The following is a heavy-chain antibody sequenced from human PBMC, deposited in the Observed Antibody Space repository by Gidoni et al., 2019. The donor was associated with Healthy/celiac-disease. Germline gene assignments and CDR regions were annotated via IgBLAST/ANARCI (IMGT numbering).Heavy chain of an antibody. D-gene: IGHD3-3*01. Sequence: QVQLVESGGGVVLPGRSLSLSCAASGFPFSSYAMHWVRQAPGKGLEWVAVISYDGSNKYYADSVKGRFTISRDNSKNTLYLQMNSLRAEDTAVYYCARVRLRFDYYYGMDVWGQGTTVTVSS. CDR1: GFPFSSYA. CDR2: ISYDGSNK. CDR3: ARVRLRFDYYYGMDV. V-gene: IGHV3-30-3*01. J-gene: IGHJ6*02.